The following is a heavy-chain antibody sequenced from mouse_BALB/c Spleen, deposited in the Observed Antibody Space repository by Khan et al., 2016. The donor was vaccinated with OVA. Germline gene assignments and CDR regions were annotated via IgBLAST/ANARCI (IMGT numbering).Heavy chain of an antibody. Sequence: VQLKQSGAELARPGASVKMSCKASGYIFTNYMMHWVKQRPGQGLEWIGDINPSTDYSNYNQNFKDKATLTAEKSSSTAYMQLSSLTSEDTAVYYCASGGYGSFVFWGQGTLVTVSS. CDR2: INPSTDYS. CDR1: GYIFTNYM. CDR3: ASGGYGSFVF. D-gene: IGHD1-1*01. V-gene: IGHV1-4*01. J-gene: IGHJ3*01.